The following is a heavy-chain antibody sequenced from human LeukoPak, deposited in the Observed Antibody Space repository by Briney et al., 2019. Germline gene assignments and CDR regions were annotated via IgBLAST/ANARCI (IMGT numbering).Heavy chain of an antibody. CDR1: GYTFTSYG. Sequence: ASVKVSCKASGYTFTSYGISWVRQAPGRGLEWMGWISAYNGNTNYAQKLQGRVTMTTDTSTSTAYMELRSLRADDTAVYYCARETDYSSSWYSVRGAFDIWGQGTMVTVSS. CDR2: ISAYNGNT. D-gene: IGHD6-13*01. J-gene: IGHJ3*02. V-gene: IGHV1-18*01. CDR3: ARETDYSSSWYSVRGAFDI.